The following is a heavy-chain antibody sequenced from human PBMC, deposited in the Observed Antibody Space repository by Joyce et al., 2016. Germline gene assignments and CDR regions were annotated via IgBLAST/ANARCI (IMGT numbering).Heavy chain of an antibody. D-gene: IGHD3-16*01. V-gene: IGHV3-21*01. CDR1: GSTFSSSG. CDR2: ISGTSYYI. CDR3: ARGGISYYYAMDV. Sequence: QLVESGGGVVKPGGSLRLSCEASGSTFSSSGMRWFRQAPGKGLEWVAAISGTSYYIFHAETVRGRFTVSRDNAKKTLYLQMNSLRAEDSAVFYCARGGISYYYAMDVWGQGTTVTVSS. J-gene: IGHJ6*02.